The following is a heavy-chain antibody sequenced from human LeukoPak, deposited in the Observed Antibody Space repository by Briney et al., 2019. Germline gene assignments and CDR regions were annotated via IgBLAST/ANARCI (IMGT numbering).Heavy chain of an antibody. Sequence: PGGSLRLSCAASGFTFSSSAMSWVRQVPGKGLEWVANIKQDGSEKYYVDSVKGRFTISRDNAQNSMYLQMNSLRVEDTAVYYCTSWGDTTAEYFQRWGQGTLVTVSS. D-gene: IGHD2-21*02. V-gene: IGHV3-7*01. CDR2: IKQDGSEK. CDR1: GFTFSSSA. J-gene: IGHJ1*01. CDR3: TSWGDTTAEYFQR.